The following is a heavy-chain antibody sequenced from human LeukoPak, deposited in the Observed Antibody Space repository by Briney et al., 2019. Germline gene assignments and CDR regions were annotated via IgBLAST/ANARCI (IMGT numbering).Heavy chain of an antibody. V-gene: IGHV4-59*11. J-gene: IGHJ4*02. CDR1: GGSISIHY. Sequence: SGTLSLTCTVSGGSISIHYWSWIRQPPGKGLEWIGYIYYSGSTNYNPSLKSRITISVDTSKNQFSLKLSSVTAADTTVYYCARGPAVLSGWFLSDYWGQGTLVTVSS. CDR2: IYYSGST. D-gene: IGHD6-19*01. CDR3: ARGPAVLSGWFLSDY.